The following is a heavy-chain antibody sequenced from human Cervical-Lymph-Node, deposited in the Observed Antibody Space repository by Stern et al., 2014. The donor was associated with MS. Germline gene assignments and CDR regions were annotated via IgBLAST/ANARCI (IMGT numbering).Heavy chain of an antibody. D-gene: IGHD1-20*01. CDR1: GGSIRSEYY. CDR2: IYYAGNT. V-gene: IGHV4-30-4*01. J-gene: IGHJ4*02. CDR3: STVTDHYFDH. Sequence: VQLEESGPGLVKPSQTLSLTCTVSGGSIRSEYYWSWIRQPPGKGLEWIGYIYYAGNTYYNPSLKSRITMSVDTSKNQFSLQLTSVTAADTAVYYCSTVTDHYFDHWGQGTLVTVSS.